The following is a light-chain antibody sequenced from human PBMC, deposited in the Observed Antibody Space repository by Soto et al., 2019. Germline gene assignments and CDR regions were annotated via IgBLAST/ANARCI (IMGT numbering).Light chain of an antibody. V-gene: IGLV2-14*01. Sequence: QSALTQPASVSGSPGQSITISCTGTSSDVGGYNYVSWYQQHPGKAPKLMIYEVSNRPSGVSNRFSGSKSGNTASLTISGLQTEDEADYYCISYTSSSTQVLFGGGTKLTVL. CDR1: SSDVGGYNY. J-gene: IGLJ2*01. CDR3: ISYTSSSTQVL. CDR2: EVS.